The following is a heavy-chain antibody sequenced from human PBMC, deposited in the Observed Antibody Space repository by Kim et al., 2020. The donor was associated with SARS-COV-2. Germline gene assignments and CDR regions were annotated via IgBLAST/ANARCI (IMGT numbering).Heavy chain of an antibody. V-gene: IGHV3-30-3*01. CDR3: AQTYSLTSDYYGTDV. D-gene: IGHD3-9*01. J-gene: IGHJ6*02. Sequence: GGSLRLSCVASGFTFSSYTMHWVRQAPGKGLEWVAGISYDRTNEKYGESVRGRFTIFRDNSKNTLYLQMNSLRVEDTAIYYCAQTYSLTSDYYGTDVWGQGTTVTVSS. CDR2: ISYDRTNE. CDR1: GFTFSSYT.